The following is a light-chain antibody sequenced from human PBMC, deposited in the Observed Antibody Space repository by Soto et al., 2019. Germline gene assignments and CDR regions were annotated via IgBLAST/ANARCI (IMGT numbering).Light chain of an antibody. Sequence: SCWSSQAIFRDSSGRHLLAWYQQKPGQPPKLLIYWASTRESGVPDRFSGSGSGTDFTLTISSLQAEDVAVYYCQQFYNHPLFTFGQGTKLEI. J-gene: IGKJ2*01. CDR1: QAIFRDSSGRHL. CDR2: WAS. CDR3: QQFYNHPLFT. V-gene: IGKV4-1*01.